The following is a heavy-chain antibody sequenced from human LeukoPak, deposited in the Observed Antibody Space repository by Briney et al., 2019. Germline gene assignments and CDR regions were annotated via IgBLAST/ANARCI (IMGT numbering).Heavy chain of an antibody. CDR3: ARWGHFRVVPLYYYYYPDV. CDR2: FNPNSGGT. CDR1: GYAFTGYY. Sequence: GAGVKVCCKAAGYAFTGYYMHWVREAPGQGLGWMGGFNPNSGGTNYAQTFQGRGTMTSDTSISTAYMETRRMRCDRTAAYYCARWGHFRVVPLYYYYYPDVWGKGTTVTVSS. V-gene: IGHV1-2*02. J-gene: IGHJ6*03. D-gene: IGHD2-15*01.